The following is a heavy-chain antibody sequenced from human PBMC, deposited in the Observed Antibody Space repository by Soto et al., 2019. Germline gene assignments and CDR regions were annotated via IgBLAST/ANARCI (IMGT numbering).Heavy chain of an antibody. D-gene: IGHD2-2*01. CDR3: ARDFVLVPSALYYFDY. Sequence: GASVKVSCKASGYTFTSYYMRWVRQAPGQGLEWMGIINPSGGSTSRAQKFEGRVTMTRDTSTSTVYMELSSLTSEDTAVYFCARDFVLVPSALYYFDYWGQGTLVTVSS. CDR1: GYTFTSYY. J-gene: IGHJ4*02. V-gene: IGHV1-46*03. CDR2: INPSGGST.